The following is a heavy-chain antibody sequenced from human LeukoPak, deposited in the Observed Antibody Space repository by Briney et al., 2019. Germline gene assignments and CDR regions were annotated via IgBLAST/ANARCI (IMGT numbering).Heavy chain of an antibody. D-gene: IGHD2-2*02. Sequence: PSETLSLTCTVSGGSITSGGYCWRWIRQHPGKGLEWIGYIYYSGSTYYNPSLKSRVTISVDTSKNQFSLKLSSVTAADTAVYYCARLGYCSSTSCYTGWFDPWGQGTLVTVSS. CDR2: IYYSGST. V-gene: IGHV4-30-4*08. CDR3: ARLGYCSSTSCYTGWFDP. J-gene: IGHJ5*02. CDR1: GGSITSGGYC.